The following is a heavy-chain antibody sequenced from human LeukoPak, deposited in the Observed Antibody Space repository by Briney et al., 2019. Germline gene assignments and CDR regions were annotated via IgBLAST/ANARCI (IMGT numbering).Heavy chain of an antibody. CDR2: INLKSGNT. CDR1: GYTFTRYD. Sequence: GASVKVSCKASGYTFTRYDINWVRQATGQGLEWMGWINLKSGNTGHAQKFQGRVTITRDTSISTVYLELSSLRPEDTALYFCTRVDGSPDYWGQGTLVTVSS. J-gene: IGHJ4*02. V-gene: IGHV1-8*03. CDR3: TRVDGSPDY. D-gene: IGHD2-15*01.